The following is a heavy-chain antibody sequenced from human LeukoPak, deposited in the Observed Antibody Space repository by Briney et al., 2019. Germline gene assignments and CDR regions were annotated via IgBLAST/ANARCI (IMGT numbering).Heavy chain of an antibody. CDR2: TKHDGSEK. CDR1: GFTFNSYW. D-gene: IGHD5-24*01. CDR3: ARDDRDGYPY. Sequence: GGSLRLSCAASGFTFNSYWMSWVRQAPGKGLEWVANTKHDGSEKYYVDSVKGRFTISRDNAKNSLYLQMNSLRAEDTAVYYCARDDRDGYPYWGQGTLVTVSS. V-gene: IGHV3-7*01. J-gene: IGHJ4*02.